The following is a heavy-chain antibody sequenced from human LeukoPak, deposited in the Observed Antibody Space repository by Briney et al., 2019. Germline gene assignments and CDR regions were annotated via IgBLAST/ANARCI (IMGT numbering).Heavy chain of an antibody. D-gene: IGHD3-16*01. CDR3: ARDLKQGGQNYYYGMDV. CDR2: ISSSGNTI. V-gene: IGHV3-48*03. Sequence: GGSLRLSCAASGFTFSSYEMNWVRQAPGKGLEWVSYISSSGNTIHYADSVKGRFTISRDNAKNSLYLQMNSLRAEDTAVYYCARDLKQGGQNYYYGMDVWGQGTTVTVSS. J-gene: IGHJ6*02. CDR1: GFTFSSYE.